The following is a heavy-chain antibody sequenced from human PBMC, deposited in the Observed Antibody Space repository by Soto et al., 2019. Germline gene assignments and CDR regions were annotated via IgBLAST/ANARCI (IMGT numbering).Heavy chain of an antibody. CDR1: GYTFTSYG. Sequence: SSVKVSCKASGYTFTSYGISWVRQAPGQGLEWMGWISAYNGNTNYAQKLQGRVTMTTDTSTSTAYMELRSLRSDDTALYYCTRLYHYDILTGYMHYYGMDVWGQGTTVTVSS. J-gene: IGHJ6*02. D-gene: IGHD3-9*01. CDR2: ISAYNGNT. V-gene: IGHV1-18*04. CDR3: TRLYHYDILTGYMHYYGMDV.